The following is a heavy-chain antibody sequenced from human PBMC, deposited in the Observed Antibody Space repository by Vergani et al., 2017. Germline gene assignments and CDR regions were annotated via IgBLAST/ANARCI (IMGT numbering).Heavy chain of an antibody. D-gene: IGHD2-15*01. V-gene: IGHV4-39*07. Sequence: QLQLQESGPGLVKPSETLSLPCTVSGGSISSSSYYWGWIRQPPGKGLEWIGSIYYSGSTYYNPSLKSRVTISVDTSKNQFSLKLSSVTAADTAVYYCAREGIGNWFDPWGQGTLVTVSS. J-gene: IGHJ5*02. CDR2: IYYSGST. CDR3: AREGIGNWFDP. CDR1: GGSISSSSYY.